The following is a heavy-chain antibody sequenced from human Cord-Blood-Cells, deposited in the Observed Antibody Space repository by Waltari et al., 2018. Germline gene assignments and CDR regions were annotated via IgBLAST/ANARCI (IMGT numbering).Heavy chain of an antibody. CDR3: ASSPGLYYFDY. J-gene: IGHJ4*02. CDR1: GFTFSSYW. V-gene: IGHV3-7*01. Sequence: EVQLVESGGGLVQPGGSLRLSCAASGFTFSSYWMSWVRQAPGKGREWVANIKQDGSEKYYVDSVKGRFTISRDNANNSLYLQMNSLRAEDTAVYYCASSPGLYYFDYWGQGTLVTVSS. CDR2: IKQDGSEK.